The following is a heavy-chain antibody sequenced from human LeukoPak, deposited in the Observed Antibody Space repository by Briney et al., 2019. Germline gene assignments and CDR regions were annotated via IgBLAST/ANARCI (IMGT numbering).Heavy chain of an antibody. CDR2: IYASGST. CDR3: ARGGRIYYYGSGSSDTRFDP. CDR1: GGSISGYY. D-gene: IGHD3-10*01. Sequence: SETLSLTCTVSGGSISGYYWCWIRQSAGKGLEWIGRIYASGSTKYNPSLKTRLSMSVDTSKNQFSLKLSSVTAADTAVYYCARGGRIYYYGSGSSDTRFDPWGQGTLVIVSS. J-gene: IGHJ5*02. V-gene: IGHV4-4*07.